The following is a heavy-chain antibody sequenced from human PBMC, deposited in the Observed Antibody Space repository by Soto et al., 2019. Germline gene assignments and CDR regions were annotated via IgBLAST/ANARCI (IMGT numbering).Heavy chain of an antibody. CDR2: INHSGST. CDR3: ARAKQTRITMVRGVIQVWFDP. V-gene: IGHV4-34*01. Sequence: SETLSLTCAVYGGSFSGYYWSWIRQPPGKGLEWIGEINHSGSTNYNPSLKSRVTISVDTSKNQFFLKLSSVTAADTAVYYCARAKQTRITMVRGVIQVWFDPWGQGTLVTVSS. D-gene: IGHD3-10*01. J-gene: IGHJ5*02. CDR1: GGSFSGYY.